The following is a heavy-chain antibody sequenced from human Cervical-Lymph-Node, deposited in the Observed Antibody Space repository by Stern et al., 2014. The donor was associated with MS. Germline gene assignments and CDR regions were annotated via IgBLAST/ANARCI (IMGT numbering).Heavy chain of an antibody. CDR2: IWYDGSNK. CDR3: ARDSSKGGSNY. D-gene: IGHD2-2*01. CDR1: GFTFSSYG. J-gene: IGHJ4*02. V-gene: IGHV3-33*01. Sequence: VQLVESGGGVVQAGRSLRLAWAASGFTFSSYGMHWVRQAPDKGLEWVAVIWYDGSNKYYTDSVKGRFTISRDNSKNTLYLQMNSLRAEDTAVYYCARDSSKGGSNYWGQGTLVTVSS.